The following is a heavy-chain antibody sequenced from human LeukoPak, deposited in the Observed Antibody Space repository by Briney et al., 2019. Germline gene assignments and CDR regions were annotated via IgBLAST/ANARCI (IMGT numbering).Heavy chain of an antibody. CDR2: VDPEDGET. J-gene: IGHJ5*02. CDR3: ATMLSYDFWSLVGVSVP. D-gene: IGHD3-3*01. V-gene: IGHV1-69-2*01. CDR1: GYTFTDYY. Sequence: ASVKVSCRVSGYTFTDYYMHWVRQAPGKGLEGMGLVDPEDGETIYAEKFQGRVTITADTSTDTAYMELSSLRSEDTAVYYCATMLSYDFWSLVGVSVPWGQGTLVTVSS.